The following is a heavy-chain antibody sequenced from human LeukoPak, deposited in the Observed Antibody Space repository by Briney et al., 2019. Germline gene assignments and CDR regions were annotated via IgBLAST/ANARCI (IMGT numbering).Heavy chain of an antibody. CDR3: ARALIGYYFDY. CDR1: GFTFRNYR. V-gene: IGHV3-21*01. CDR2: ISSSSIYI. D-gene: IGHD2-8*01. Sequence: PGGSLRLSCAASGFTFRNYRMNWVRQAPGKGLEWVSSISSSSIYIYYADSLKGRFTISRDNAKNSLYLQMNSLRAEDTAVYYCARALIGYYFDYWGQGTLVTVSS. J-gene: IGHJ4*02.